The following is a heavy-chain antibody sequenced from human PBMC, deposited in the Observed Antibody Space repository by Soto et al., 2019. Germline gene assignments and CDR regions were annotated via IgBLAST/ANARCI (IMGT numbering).Heavy chain of an antibody. CDR2: ISAYNGNT. Sequence: QVQLVQSGAEVKKPGASVKVSCKASGYTFTSYGISWVRQAPGQGLEWMGWISAYNGNTNYAQKLQGRVTTTTDTSPSTADMAPGSLRSDDTAVYYCARGPPSRINWFDPWGQGALVTVSS. V-gene: IGHV1-18*01. D-gene: IGHD2-15*01. J-gene: IGHJ5*02. CDR1: GYTFTSYG. CDR3: ARGPPSRINWFDP.